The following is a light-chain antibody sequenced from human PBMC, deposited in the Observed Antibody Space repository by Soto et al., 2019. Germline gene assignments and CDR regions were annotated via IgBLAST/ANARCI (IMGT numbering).Light chain of an antibody. Sequence: QSVLTQPPSVSGTPGQRVSISCSGSNSNIGSNVVAWYRHLPGTALKCLIYFNDQRLSGVPDRISGSKSGTSASLAISGLQSEDEAEYNCVAWDDSLRGRVFGGGTKVTVL. CDR1: NSNIGSNV. V-gene: IGLV1-44*01. CDR2: FND. CDR3: VAWDDSLRGRV. J-gene: IGLJ3*02.